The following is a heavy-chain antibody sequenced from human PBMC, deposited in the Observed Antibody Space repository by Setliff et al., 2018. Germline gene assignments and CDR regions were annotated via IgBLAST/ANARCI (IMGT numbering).Heavy chain of an antibody. D-gene: IGHD5-18*01. J-gene: IGHJ4*02. CDR2: IYYSGST. CDR1: GGSISSHY. CDR3: ARDLGHSYGIYYFDY. Sequence: SETLSLTCTVSGGSISSHYWSWIRQPPGKGLEWIGSIYYSGSTNYNPSLKSRVTISVDTSKDQFSLKLSSVTAADTAVYYCARDLGHSYGIYYFDYWGQGTLVTVSS. V-gene: IGHV4-59*11.